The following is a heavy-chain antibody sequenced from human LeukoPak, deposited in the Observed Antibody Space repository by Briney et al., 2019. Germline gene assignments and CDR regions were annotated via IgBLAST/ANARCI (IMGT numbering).Heavy chain of an antibody. Sequence: SGPALVKPTQTPTLTCTFSGLSLSTSGMHVSWIRQPPGKALEWLARIDWDDDKFYSTSLKTRLTISKDTSKNQVVLTMTNMDPVDTATYYCARIFGYGDYGDAFDIWGQGTMVTVSS. CDR1: GLSLSTSGMH. CDR3: ARIFGYGDYGDAFDI. D-gene: IGHD4-17*01. CDR2: IDWDDDK. J-gene: IGHJ3*02. V-gene: IGHV2-70*04.